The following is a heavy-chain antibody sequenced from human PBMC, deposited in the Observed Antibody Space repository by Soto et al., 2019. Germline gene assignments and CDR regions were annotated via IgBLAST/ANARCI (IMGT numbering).Heavy chain of an antibody. J-gene: IGHJ5*02. CDR2: IYYSGST. CDR1: GGSISIGGYY. CDR3: ALAGGYCSGGSCYSTFDP. Sequence: QVQLQESGPGLVKPSQTLSLTCTVSGGSISIGGYYWSWIRQHPGKGLEWIGYIYYSGSTYYNPSLKSRVTISVDTSKNQFSLKLSSVTAADTAVYYCALAGGYCSGGSCYSTFDPWGQGTLVTVSS. D-gene: IGHD2-15*01. V-gene: IGHV4-31*03.